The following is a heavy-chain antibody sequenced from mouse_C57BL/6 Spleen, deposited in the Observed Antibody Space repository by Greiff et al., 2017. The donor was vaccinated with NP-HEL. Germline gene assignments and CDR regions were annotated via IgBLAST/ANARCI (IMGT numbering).Heavy chain of an antibody. Sequence: VKLQESGAELVRPGTSVKLSCKASGYTFTSYWMHWVKQRPGQGLEWIGVIDPSDSYTNYNQKFKGKATLTVDTSSSTAYMQLSSLTSEDSAVYYCARWGSNYVLDYWGQGTTLTVSA. D-gene: IGHD2-5*01. J-gene: IGHJ2*01. CDR1: GYTFTSYW. CDR2: IDPSDSYT. V-gene: IGHV1-59*01. CDR3: ARWGSNYVLDY.